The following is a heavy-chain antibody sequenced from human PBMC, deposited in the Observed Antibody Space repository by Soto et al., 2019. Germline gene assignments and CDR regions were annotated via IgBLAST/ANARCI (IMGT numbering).Heavy chain of an antibody. CDR2: IYYSGST. J-gene: IGHJ4*02. V-gene: IGHV4-39*01. Sequence: SETLSLTCTVSGGSISSSGYYWGWIRQPPGKGLEWIGTIYYSGSTYYNPSLKSRVTISVDTSKNQFSLKLSSVPAADTAVYYCARQFSFYGDDGQYFYFWAQGTPVTVSS. D-gene: IGHD4-17*01. CDR1: GGSISSSGYY. CDR3: ARQFSFYGDDGQYFYF.